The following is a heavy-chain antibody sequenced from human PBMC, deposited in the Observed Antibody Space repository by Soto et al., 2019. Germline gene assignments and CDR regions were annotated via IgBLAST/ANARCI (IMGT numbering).Heavy chain of an antibody. CDR1: GYTFTRYG. D-gene: IGHD3-16*01. Sequence: QVQLVQSGAEVKNPGASVKVSCKASGYTFTRYGIGWARQAPGQGLEWMGWINTYNGNTNYAQNVQGSITLTTDTSTSTANMELRILRSNDTAIYYCAMVDVYVTPSPQDVWGHGTTVIVSS. CDR3: AMVDVYVTPSPQDV. CDR2: INTYNGNT. J-gene: IGHJ6*02. V-gene: IGHV1-18*01.